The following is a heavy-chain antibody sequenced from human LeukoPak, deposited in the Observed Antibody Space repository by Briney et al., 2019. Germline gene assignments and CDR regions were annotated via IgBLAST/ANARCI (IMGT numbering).Heavy chain of an antibody. CDR1: GFTFSNYA. J-gene: IGHJ4*02. CDR3: TKDSSGDYCTSDS. D-gene: IGHD4-17*01. Sequence: PGGSLRLSCAASGFTFSNYAMSWVRQAPGKGLEWVSAISGSGGNTYYADSVKGRFTISRDNSKDTLYLQLNSLRGEDTAIYYCTKDSSGDYCTSDSWGQGTLVTVSS. V-gene: IGHV3-23*01. CDR2: ISGSGGNT.